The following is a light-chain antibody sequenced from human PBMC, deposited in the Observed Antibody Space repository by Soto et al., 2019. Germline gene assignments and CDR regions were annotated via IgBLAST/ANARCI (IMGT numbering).Light chain of an antibody. V-gene: IGKV3-11*01. J-gene: IGKJ3*01. CDR2: DAS. CDR1: QSVSSY. CDR3: QQRSNWLFS. Sequence: EIVLTQSPATLSLSPGERATLSCRASQSVSSYLAWYQQKPGQAPRLLIYDASTRATGIPARFSGRGSGTEFTLTIISLAPEDFALYYCQQRSNWLFSFGPGTKVDIK.